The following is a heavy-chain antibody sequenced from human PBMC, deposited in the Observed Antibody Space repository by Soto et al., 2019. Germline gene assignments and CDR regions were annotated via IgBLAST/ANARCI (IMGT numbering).Heavy chain of an antibody. CDR3: AGEPLDCSSSSCYHWLDP. J-gene: IGHJ5*02. D-gene: IGHD2-2*01. V-gene: IGHV4-59*01. CDR2: IYDSGST. Sequence: SETLSLTCTVSGGSIRNYYWSWIRQPPGKGLEWIGHIYDSGSTNYNPSLKSRVTISVHTSKNQFSLKLTPVTAADTAVYYCAGEPLDCSSSSCYHWLDPWGQRNLVTVSS. CDR1: GGSIRNYY.